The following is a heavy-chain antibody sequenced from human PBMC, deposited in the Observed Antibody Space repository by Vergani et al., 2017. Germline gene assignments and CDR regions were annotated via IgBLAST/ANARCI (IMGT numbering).Heavy chain of an antibody. CDR3: ARGALWWLRQIDS. J-gene: IGHJ4*02. CDR1: GDSMHTYY. V-gene: IGHV4-59*01. Sequence: QVQLQESGPGLVKPSETLSLPCSVPGDSMHTYYWTWIRQPPGKGLEWIGYIYDSGDTKYNPSLKSHVTMSLDTSKNQFSLNLYSVTAADTAVYYCARGALWWLRQIDSWGQGTLVTVSS. CDR2: IYDSGDT. D-gene: IGHD2-21*01.